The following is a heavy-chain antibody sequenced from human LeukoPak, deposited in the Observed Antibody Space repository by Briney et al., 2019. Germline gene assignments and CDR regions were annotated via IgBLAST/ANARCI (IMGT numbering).Heavy chain of an antibody. J-gene: IGHJ4*02. D-gene: IGHD5-24*01. CDR3: AKDYSAYNYLADFDY. CDR2: ISASGGT. V-gene: IGHV3-23*01. Sequence: GSLRLSCAASGFTFRSYDMSWVRQAPGKGLEWVSAISASGGTYYADSVKGRFTISRDNSNNTLYLQMDSMRAEDTAVYYCAKDYSAYNYLADFDYWGQGTLVTVSS. CDR1: GFTFRSYD.